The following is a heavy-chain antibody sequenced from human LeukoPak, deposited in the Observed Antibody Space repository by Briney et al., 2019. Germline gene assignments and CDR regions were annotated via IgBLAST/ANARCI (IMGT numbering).Heavy chain of an antibody. V-gene: IGHV3-23*01. CDR1: GFTFSSYA. Sequence: GGSLRLSCAASGFTFSSYAMSWVRQAPGKGLEWVSAISGSGGSTYYADSVKGWFTISRDNSKNTLYLQMNSLRAEDTAVYYCAKGLAYCSSTSCYSAFDYWGQGTLVTVPS. CDR2: ISGSGGST. D-gene: IGHD2-2*01. CDR3: AKGLAYCSSTSCYSAFDY. J-gene: IGHJ4*02.